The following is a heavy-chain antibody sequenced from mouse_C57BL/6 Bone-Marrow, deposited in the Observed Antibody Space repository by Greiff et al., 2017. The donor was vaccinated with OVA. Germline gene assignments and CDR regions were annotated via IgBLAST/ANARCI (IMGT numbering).Heavy chain of an antibody. V-gene: IGHV1-55*01. CDR1: GYTFTSYW. CDR3: ARHYYGSSSYYYAMDY. D-gene: IGHD1-1*01. J-gene: IGHJ4*01. CDR2: IYPGSGST. Sequence: QVQLKQPGAELVKPGASVKMSCKASGYTFTSYWITWVKQRPGQGLEWIGDIYPGSGSTNYNEKFKSKATLTVDTSSSTAYMQLSSLTSEDSAVYYCARHYYGSSSYYYAMDYWGQGTSVTVSS.